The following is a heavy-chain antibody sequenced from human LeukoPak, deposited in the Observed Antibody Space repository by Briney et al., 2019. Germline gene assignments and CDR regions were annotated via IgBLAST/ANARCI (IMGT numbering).Heavy chain of an antibody. J-gene: IGHJ5*02. V-gene: IGHV4-34*01. CDR3: ARGPTAMAP. D-gene: IGHD5-18*01. CDR2: INHSGST. CDR1: GGSFSGYY. Sequence: SKTLSLTCAVYGGSFSGYYWSWIRQTPGKGLEWIGEINHSGSTNYNPSLKSRVTISVDTSKNQFSLKLSSVTAADTAVYYCARGPTAMAPWGQGTLVTVSS.